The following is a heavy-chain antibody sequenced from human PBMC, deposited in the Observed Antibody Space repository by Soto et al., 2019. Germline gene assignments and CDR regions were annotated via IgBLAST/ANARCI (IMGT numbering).Heavy chain of an antibody. CDR1: GGAFSKYA. Sequence: QVQLVQSGAEVKKPGSSVKVSCKASGGAFSKYAITWVRQAPGQGLEWMGGIIPMFATTDYAQKFQGRVTITADESTSTAYMELSRLTSDDTAVYYCARDRGFMTVPYYYKDVDVWGQGTTVTVSS. D-gene: IGHD3-16*01. CDR2: IIPMFATT. V-gene: IGHV1-69*12. J-gene: IGHJ6*02. CDR3: ARDRGFMTVPYYYKDVDV.